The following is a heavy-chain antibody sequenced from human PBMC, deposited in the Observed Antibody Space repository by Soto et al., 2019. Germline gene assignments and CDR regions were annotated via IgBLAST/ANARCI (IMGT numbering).Heavy chain of an antibody. J-gene: IGHJ4*02. V-gene: IGHV3-7*03. D-gene: IGHD6-19*01. CDR3: AGRGGDSSGWYGPDGY. CDR2: IKQDGSEK. CDR1: GFTFSSYW. Sequence: EVQLVESGGGLVQPGGSLRLSCAASGFTFSSYWMSCVRQAPGKGLEWVANIKQDGSEKYYVDSVKGRFTISRDNAKNSLYLQMNSLRADDTAVYYCAGRGGDSSGWYGPDGYWGQGTLVTVCS.